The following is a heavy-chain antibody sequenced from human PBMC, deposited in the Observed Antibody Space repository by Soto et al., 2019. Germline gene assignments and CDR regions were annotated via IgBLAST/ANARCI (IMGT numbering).Heavy chain of an antibody. CDR1: GYSFSTYD. Sequence: QVQLVQSGAEVKKPGASVKVSCKASGYSFSTYDINWVRQAAGQGLEWMGWVNPKSGNTDYAQRFRGRVTMTSNTYISTADMELSALTPEDTAVYYCARPYCDSTSCYTDWFDPWGQGTLVTVSS. D-gene: IGHD2-2*02. CDR3: ARPYCDSTSCYTDWFDP. V-gene: IGHV1-8*01. J-gene: IGHJ5*02. CDR2: VNPKSGNT.